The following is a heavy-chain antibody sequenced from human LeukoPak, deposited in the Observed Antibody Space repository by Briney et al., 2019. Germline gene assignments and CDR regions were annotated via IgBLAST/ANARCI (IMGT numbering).Heavy chain of an antibody. CDR3: ARDLPSPGISVADDY. D-gene: IGHD6-19*01. Sequence: ASVKVSCRASGYTFTGYYMFWLRQAPGQGLEWMGRINPNSGGTNYAQKLQGRVTMTRDTSITTAYMELSSLTSDDTAVYYCARDLPSPGISVADDYWGQGTLVTVSS. CDR2: INPNSGGT. J-gene: IGHJ4*02. CDR1: GYTFTGYY. V-gene: IGHV1-2*06.